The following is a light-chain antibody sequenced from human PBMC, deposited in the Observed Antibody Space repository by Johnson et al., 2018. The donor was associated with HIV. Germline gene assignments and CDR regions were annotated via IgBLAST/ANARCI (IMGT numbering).Light chain of an antibody. Sequence: QSVLTQPPSVSAAPGQKVTISCSGSSSNIGNNYVSWYQQLPGTAPKLLIYYNNKRPSGIPDRFSGSKSGTSATLGITGLQTGDAADYYCGTWDSSLSAGRVFGTGTKVTVL. J-gene: IGLJ1*01. CDR3: GTWDSSLSAGRV. CDR1: SSNIGNNY. V-gene: IGLV1-51*01. CDR2: YNN.